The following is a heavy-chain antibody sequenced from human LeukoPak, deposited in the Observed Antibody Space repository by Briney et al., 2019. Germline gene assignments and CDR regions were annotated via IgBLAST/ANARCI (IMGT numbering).Heavy chain of an antibody. Sequence: ASVKVSCKASGYTFTDYFMNWVRQAPGQGLEWMGSISPYNGNTNYAQKLQGRVTMTTDTSTSTAYMDLRSLRSDDTALYYCATSITMVRGVIISGDWFDPWGQGTLVTVSS. J-gene: IGHJ5*02. CDR2: ISPYNGNT. CDR3: ATSITMVRGVIISGDWFDP. V-gene: IGHV1-18*04. CDR1: GYTFTDYF. D-gene: IGHD3-10*01.